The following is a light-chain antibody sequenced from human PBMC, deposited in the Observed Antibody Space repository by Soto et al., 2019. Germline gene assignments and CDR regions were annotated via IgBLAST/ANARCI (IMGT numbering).Light chain of an antibody. CDR3: CSYAGSSTDV. J-gene: IGLJ1*01. CDR2: EGS. CDR1: SSDVGSYNL. V-gene: IGLV2-23*01. Sequence: QSALTQPASVSGSPGQSITISCTGTSSDVGSYNLVSWYQQHPGKAPKLMIYEGSKRPSGVSNRSSCSKSGNTASLTISGLQAEDEADYYCCSYAGSSTDVFGTGTKLTVL.